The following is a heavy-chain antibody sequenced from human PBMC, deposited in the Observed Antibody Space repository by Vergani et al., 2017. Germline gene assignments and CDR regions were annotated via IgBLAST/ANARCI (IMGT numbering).Heavy chain of an antibody. Sequence: EVMLVQSGAEVKKPGESLKISCKYSESSFISNEIAWVRQMSGKGLQWMGNINPIDSKIAYSPSFQGQAIMSLDKSITTAYLQWRSLKASVTAIYYCTRQFPCGYGACLHFDLWGQGTQVTVSS. V-gene: IGHV5-51*01. J-gene: IGHJ4*02. CDR1: ESSFISNE. D-gene: IGHD3-16*01. CDR3: TRQFPCGYGACLHFDL. CDR2: INPIDSKI.